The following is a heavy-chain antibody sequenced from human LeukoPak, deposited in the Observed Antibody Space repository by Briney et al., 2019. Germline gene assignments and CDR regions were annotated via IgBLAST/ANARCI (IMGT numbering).Heavy chain of an antibody. J-gene: IGHJ4*02. Sequence: PGGSLRLSCTASGSTFVDYIMSWVRQAPRKGLEWVGLIRSKAYGGTTEYAASVKGRFTISRDDSKSIAYLQMNSLKTEDRAVYYCTRARRRYFDHWGQGTLVTVSS. V-gene: IGHV3-49*04. CDR3: TRARRRYFDH. CDR1: GSTFVDYI. CDR2: IRSKAYGGTT.